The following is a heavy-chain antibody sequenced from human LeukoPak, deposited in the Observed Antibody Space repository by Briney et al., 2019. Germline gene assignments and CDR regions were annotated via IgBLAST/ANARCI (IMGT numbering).Heavy chain of an antibody. Sequence: PGGTLRLSCAASGFTFSSYSMNWVRQAPGKGLEWVSSISSSSSYIYYADSVKGRFTISRDNAKNSLYLQMNSLRAEDTAVYYCASLAGLYYDILALDYCGQGTLVTVSS. D-gene: IGHD3-9*01. V-gene: IGHV3-21*01. J-gene: IGHJ4*02. CDR2: ISSSSSYI. CDR1: GFTFSSYS. CDR3: ASLAGLYYDILALDY.